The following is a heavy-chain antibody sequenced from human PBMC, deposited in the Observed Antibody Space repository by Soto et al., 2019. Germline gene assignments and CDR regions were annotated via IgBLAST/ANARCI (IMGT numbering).Heavy chain of an antibody. CDR1: GFTFSDYY. CDR3: ARAQGGGSGSRLPWYYYYMDV. D-gene: IGHD3-10*01. Sequence: GGSLRLSCAASGFTFSDYYMSWIRQAPGKGLEWVSYISSSGSTIYYADSVKGRFTISRDNAKNSLYLQMNSLRAEDTAVYYCARAQGGGSGSRLPWYYYYMDVWGKGTTVTVSS. CDR2: ISSSGSTI. J-gene: IGHJ6*03. V-gene: IGHV3-11*01.